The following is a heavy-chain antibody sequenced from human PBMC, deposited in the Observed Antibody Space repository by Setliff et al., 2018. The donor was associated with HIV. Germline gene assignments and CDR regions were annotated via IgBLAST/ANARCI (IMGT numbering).Heavy chain of an antibody. CDR1: GGSITSYH. J-gene: IGHJ4*02. Sequence: SETLSLTCSVSGGSITSYHWSWIRQSPGKGLEWIGYIYKSGTTNYKSSLKSRVTISADPSKNQFSLKVTSVTAADTAVYYCGRLSETAMASFDSWGQGTLVTVS. D-gene: IGHD5-18*01. V-gene: IGHV4-4*08. CDR3: GRLSETAMASFDS. CDR2: IYKSGTT.